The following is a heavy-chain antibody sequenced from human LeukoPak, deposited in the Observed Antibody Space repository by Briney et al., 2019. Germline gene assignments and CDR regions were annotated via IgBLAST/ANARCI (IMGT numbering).Heavy chain of an antibody. V-gene: IGHV3-23*01. D-gene: IGHD2-2*02. J-gene: IGHJ5*02. CDR2: ISGSGGST. CDR3: TKTAPAAIYWFDP. CDR1: GFTFSSYA. Sequence: GGSLGLSCAASGFTFSSYAMTWVRQAPEKGLEWVSAISGSGGSTYYADSVKGRFTISRDNSKNTLYLQMNSLRAEDTAVYYCTKTAPAAIYWFDPWGQGTLVTVSS.